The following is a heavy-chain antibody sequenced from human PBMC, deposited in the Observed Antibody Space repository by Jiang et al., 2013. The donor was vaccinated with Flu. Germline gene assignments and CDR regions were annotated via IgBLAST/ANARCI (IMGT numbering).Heavy chain of an antibody. CDR2: IYYGGST. V-gene: IGHV4-59*01. CDR1: GGSISSYY. CDR3: ARADYSSSYELDV. D-gene: IGHD6-13*01. J-gene: IGHJ6*02. Sequence: GPGLVKPSETLSLTCTVSGGSISSYYWSWIRQPPGKGLEWIGYIYYGGSTNYNPSLKSRVTISVDTSKNQFSLKLSSVTAADTAVYYCARADYSSSYELDVWGQGTTVTVSS.